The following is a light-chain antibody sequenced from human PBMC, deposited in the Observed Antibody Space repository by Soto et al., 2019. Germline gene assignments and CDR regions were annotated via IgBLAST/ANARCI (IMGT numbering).Light chain of an antibody. J-gene: IGLJ3*02. CDR3: QTWGTGHWV. CDR1: SGHSSYA. CDR2: LNSDGSH. Sequence: QLVLTQSPSASASLGASVKFTCTLSSGHSSYAIAWHQQQPEKGPRYLMKLNSDGSHSKGDGIPDRFSGSSSGAERYLTISSLQSEDEADYYCQTWGTGHWVFGGGTKVTVL. V-gene: IGLV4-69*01.